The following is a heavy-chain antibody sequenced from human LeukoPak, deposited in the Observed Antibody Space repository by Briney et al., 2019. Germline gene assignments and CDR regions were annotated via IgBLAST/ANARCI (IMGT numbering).Heavy chain of an antibody. J-gene: IGHJ6*02. V-gene: IGHV3-11*04. CDR3: AREAIFGVAPAYGMDV. D-gene: IGHD3-3*01. CDR2: ISSNGSTI. Sequence: GGSLRLSCAASGFTFSDYYMSWIRQAPGKGLEWVSYISSNGSTIYYADSVKGRFTISRDNAKNSLYLQMNSLRDEDTAVYYCAREAIFGVAPAYGMDVWGQGTTVTVSS. CDR1: GFTFSDYY.